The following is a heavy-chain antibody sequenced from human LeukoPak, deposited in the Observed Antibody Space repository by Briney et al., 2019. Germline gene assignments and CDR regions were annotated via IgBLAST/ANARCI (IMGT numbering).Heavy chain of an antibody. CDR2: ISGSGGST. CDR3: AKSNYDFWSGYYPLGY. D-gene: IGHD3-3*01. V-gene: IGHV3-23*01. CDR1: GFTFSIYA. J-gene: IGHJ4*02. Sequence: GGSLRLSCAASGFTFSIYAMSWVRQAPGKGLELVSAISGSGGSTYYADSVKGRFTISRDNSKNTLYLQMNSLRAEDTAVYYCAKSNYDFWSGYYPLGYWGQGTLVTVSS.